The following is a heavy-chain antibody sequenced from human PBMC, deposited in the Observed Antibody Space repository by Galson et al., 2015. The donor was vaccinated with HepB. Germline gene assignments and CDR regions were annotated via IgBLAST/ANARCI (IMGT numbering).Heavy chain of an antibody. CDR3: ARHPTTVVTLYFDY. J-gene: IGHJ4*02. Sequence: ETLSLTCTVSGGSISSSSYYWGWIRQPPGKGLEWIGSIYYSGSTYYNPSLKSRVTISVDTSKNQFSLKLSSVTAADTAVYCCARHPTTVVTLYFDYWGQGTLVTVSS. CDR1: GGSISSSSYY. CDR2: IYYSGST. D-gene: IGHD4-23*01. V-gene: IGHV4-39*01.